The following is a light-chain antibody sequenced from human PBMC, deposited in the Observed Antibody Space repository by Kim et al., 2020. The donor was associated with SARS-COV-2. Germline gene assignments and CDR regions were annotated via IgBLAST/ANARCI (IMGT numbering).Light chain of an antibody. CDR2: GNS. V-gene: IGLV1-44*01. Sequence: GQGVPISCSASSSNIGANNVNWYQQIPGTAPKILIHGNSRRPSGVPDRFSASKSGTSASLAISGLQSADEAHYYCAVWDDSLNGVLFGGGTKVTVL. CDR1: SSNIGANN. J-gene: IGLJ3*02. CDR3: AVWDDSLNGVL.